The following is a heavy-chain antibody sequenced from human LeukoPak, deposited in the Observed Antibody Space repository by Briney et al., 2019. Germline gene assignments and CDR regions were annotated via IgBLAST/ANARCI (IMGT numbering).Heavy chain of an antibody. CDR2: IYYSGST. J-gene: IGHJ4*02. V-gene: IGHV4-59*01. CDR3: ARGRGLYY. Sequence: SETLSLTCTVSGGSISSYYRSWIRQPPGKGLEWIGYIYYSGSTNYNPSLKSRVTISVDTSKNQFSLKLSSVTAADTAVYYCARGRGLYYWGQGTLVTVSS. CDR1: GGSISSYY.